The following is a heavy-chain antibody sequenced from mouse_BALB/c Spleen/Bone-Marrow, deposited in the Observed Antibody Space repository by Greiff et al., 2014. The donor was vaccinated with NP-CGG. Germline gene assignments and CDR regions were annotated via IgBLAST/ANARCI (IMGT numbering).Heavy chain of an antibody. CDR2: ISSGSSTI. CDR3: AIEGYYDY. CDR1: GFTFSSFG. D-gene: IGHD2-3*01. J-gene: IGHJ2*01. Sequence: DVKLVESGGGLVQPGGSRKLSCAASGFTFSSFGMHWVRQASEKGLEWVAYISSGSSTIYYADTVKGRFTISRDNPKNTLFLQMTSLRSEDTAMYYCAIEGYYDYWGQGTTLTVSS. V-gene: IGHV5-17*02.